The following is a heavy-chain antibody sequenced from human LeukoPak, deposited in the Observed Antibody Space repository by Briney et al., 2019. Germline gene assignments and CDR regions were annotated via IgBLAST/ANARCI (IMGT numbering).Heavy chain of an antibody. CDR3: ARHVSAAAGTFDY. J-gene: IGHJ4*02. Sequence: GESLKISCKGSGYSFTSYWIGWVRQMRGKGLEWMGIISPRDSDTRYSPSFQGQVTISVDKSISTAYLQWSSLKASDTAMYYCARHVSAAAGTFDYWGQGTLVTVSS. V-gene: IGHV5-51*01. CDR1: GYSFTSYW. D-gene: IGHD6-13*01. CDR2: ISPRDSDT.